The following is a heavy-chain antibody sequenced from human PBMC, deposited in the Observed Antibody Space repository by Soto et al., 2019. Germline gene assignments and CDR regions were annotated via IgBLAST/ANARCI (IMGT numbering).Heavy chain of an antibody. D-gene: IGHD1-26*01. CDR2: IYYSGTT. CDR3: ARREIQGPIDY. J-gene: IGHJ4*02. V-gene: IGHV4-28*01. CDR1: GYTISSSNW. Sequence: SETLSLTCAVSGYTISSSNWWGWIRQPPGKGLEWLGYIYYSGTTYYNPSLKSRVTMSVDTSKNQFSLKLTSVTAVDTAVYYCARREIQGPIDYWGQGTLVTVSS.